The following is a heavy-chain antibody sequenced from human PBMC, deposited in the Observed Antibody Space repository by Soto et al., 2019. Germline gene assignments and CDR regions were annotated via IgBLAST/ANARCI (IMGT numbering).Heavy chain of an antibody. CDR1: GFNVDDYG. D-gene: IGHD3-10*01. V-gene: IGHV3-20*04. CDR3: VRSGDYRSGSYWYFFDY. J-gene: IGHJ4*02. CDR2: IYWKGGNR. Sequence: VGSLRLSCTMSGFNVDDYGMSWVRHVPGKGLEWVSGIYWKGGNRHYADSVKGRFTITRDNAKNSLYLQLDSLRAEDTALYYCVRSGDYRSGSYWYFFDYWGQGT.